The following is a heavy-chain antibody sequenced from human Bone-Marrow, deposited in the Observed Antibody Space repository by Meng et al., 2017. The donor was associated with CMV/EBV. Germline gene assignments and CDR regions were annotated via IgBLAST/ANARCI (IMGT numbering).Heavy chain of an antibody. CDR1: GGSISSGGYY. V-gene: IGHV4-31*03. CDR3: ARDLISSSWPYYYYYGMDV. D-gene: IGHD6-13*01. J-gene: IGHJ6*01. CDR2: IYYSGST. Sequence: SETLSLTCTVSGGSISSGGYYWSWIRQHPGKGLEWIGYIYYSGSTYYNPSLKSRVTISVDTSKNQFSLKLSSVTAADTAVYYCARDLISSSWPYYYYYGMDVWGQGTTVTVYS.